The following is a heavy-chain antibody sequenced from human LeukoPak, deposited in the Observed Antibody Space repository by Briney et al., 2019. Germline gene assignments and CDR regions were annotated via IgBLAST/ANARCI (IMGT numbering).Heavy chain of an antibody. CDR3: AKDLGIEYSSSLDY. CDR1: GFTFSSYG. D-gene: IGHD6-6*01. CDR2: ISGSGDYT. V-gene: IGHV3-23*01. Sequence: PGGSMRLSCAASGFTFSSYGMHWVRQAPGKGLEWVSSISGSGDYTNYADSVKGRFTISRDNSKNTLYLQMNSLRAEDTAVYYCAKDLGIEYSSSLDYWGQGTLVTVSS. J-gene: IGHJ4*02.